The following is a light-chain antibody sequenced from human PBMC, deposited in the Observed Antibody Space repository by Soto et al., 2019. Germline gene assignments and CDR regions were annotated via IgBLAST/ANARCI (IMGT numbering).Light chain of an antibody. Sequence: DIQMTQSPSSLSASVGDRVTITCRASQGIGSDLGWYQQKPSKAPKRLIYAASSLQSGVPSRFSGRGSGTEFTLTISSLQPEDFATYYCLQHNSYPPTFGGGTKVEIK. J-gene: IGKJ4*01. CDR3: LQHNSYPPT. V-gene: IGKV1-17*01. CDR1: QGIGSD. CDR2: AAS.